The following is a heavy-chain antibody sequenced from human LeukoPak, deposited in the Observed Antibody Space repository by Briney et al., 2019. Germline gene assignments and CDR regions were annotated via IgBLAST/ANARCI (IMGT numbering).Heavy chain of an antibody. CDR2: ISSGSSYI. D-gene: IGHD1-26*01. CDR1: GFTFSSYS. Sequence: GGSLRLSCAASGFTFSSYSMNWVRQAPGKGLEWVSSISSGSSYIYYADSVKGRFTISRDDAKNSLYLQMNSLRAEDTAVYYCAREKVGATPFDYWGQGTLVTVSS. V-gene: IGHV3-21*01. CDR3: AREKVGATPFDY. J-gene: IGHJ4*02.